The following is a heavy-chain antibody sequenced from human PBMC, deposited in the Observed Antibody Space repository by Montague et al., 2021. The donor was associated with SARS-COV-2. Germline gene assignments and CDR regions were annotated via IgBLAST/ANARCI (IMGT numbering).Heavy chain of an antibody. CDR2: ISGYNGNT. J-gene: IGHJ4*02. CDR1: GYTFTSYG. D-gene: IGHD3-3*01. CDR3: ARDPLRVEGY. Sequence: SVKVSCKASGYTFTSYGIIWVRQAPGQGLEWMGWISGYNGNTNYAQKLQGRVTMTTDTSTNTAYMELRCLRSDDTAVYYCARDPLRVEGYWGQGTLVTVSS. V-gene: IGHV1-18*01.